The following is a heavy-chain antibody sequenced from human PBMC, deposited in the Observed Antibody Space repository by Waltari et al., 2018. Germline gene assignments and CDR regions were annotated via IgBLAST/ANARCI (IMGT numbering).Heavy chain of an antibody. CDR1: GGSVSSYY. J-gene: IGHJ4*02. CDR3: ARQTRIQDY. D-gene: IGHD5-18*01. Sequence: QVQLQESGPGLVKPSETLSLTCTVSGGSVSSYYWSWIRQPPGKGLELIGYISNSGSTNYNPSLKSRVTISVDTSKNQFSLKLNSVTASDTAVYYCARQTRIQDYWGQGTLVTVSS. CDR2: ISNSGST. V-gene: IGHV4-59*02.